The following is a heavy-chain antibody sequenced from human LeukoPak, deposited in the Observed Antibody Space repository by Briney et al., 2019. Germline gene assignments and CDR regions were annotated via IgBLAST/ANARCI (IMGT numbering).Heavy chain of an antibody. J-gene: IGHJ5*02. Sequence: SETLSLTCAVYGGSFSGYYWSWIRQPPGKGLEWIGEIKHSGSANYSPSLKSRVTISVDTSKNQFSLKLTSVTAADTAVYYCARRPRGGWFDPWGQGTLVTVSS. D-gene: IGHD3-10*01. CDR2: IKHSGSA. CDR1: GGSFSGYY. CDR3: ARRPRGGWFDP. V-gene: IGHV4-34*01.